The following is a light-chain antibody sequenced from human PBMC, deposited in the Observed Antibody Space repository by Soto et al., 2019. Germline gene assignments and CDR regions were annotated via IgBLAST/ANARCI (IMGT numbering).Light chain of an antibody. CDR1: QSLLQNYGNKY. V-gene: IGKV2-28*01. CDR2: LAS. J-gene: IGKJ4*01. Sequence: DIVLTQSPLSLPVTPGEPASISCRSSQSLLQNYGNKYLDWYVQKPGQSPQLLIYLASNLASGVPDMFSGSGSGTDFTLKISRVEAEDVGVYYCMQALQTPVTFGGGTKVEIK. CDR3: MQALQTPVT.